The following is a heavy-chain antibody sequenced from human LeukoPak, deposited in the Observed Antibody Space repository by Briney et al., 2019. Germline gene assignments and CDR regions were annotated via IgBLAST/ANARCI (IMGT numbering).Heavy chain of an antibody. J-gene: IGHJ4*02. V-gene: IGHV3-66*01. D-gene: IGHD5-24*01. CDR2: IYSGGST. Sequence: GGSLRLSCAVSGFTVSSNYMSWVRQAPGKGLEWVSVIYSGGSTYYADSVKGRFTISRDNSKNTLYLQMNSLRAEDTAVYYCARALGEMATIDFDYWGQGTLVTVSS. CDR3: ARALGEMATIDFDY. CDR1: GFTVSSNY.